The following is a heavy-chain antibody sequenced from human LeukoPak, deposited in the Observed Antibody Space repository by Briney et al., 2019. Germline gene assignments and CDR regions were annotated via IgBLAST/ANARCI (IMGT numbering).Heavy chain of an antibody. Sequence: PGGSLRLSCAASGFTFSSYSMNWVRQAPGKGLEWVSSISSSSSYIYYADSVKGRFTISRDNAKNSLYLRMNSLRAEDTAVYYCASNPTSYYFDYWGQGTLVTVSS. CDR3: ASNPTSYYFDY. J-gene: IGHJ4*02. V-gene: IGHV3-21*01. CDR2: ISSSSSYI. CDR1: GFTFSSYS.